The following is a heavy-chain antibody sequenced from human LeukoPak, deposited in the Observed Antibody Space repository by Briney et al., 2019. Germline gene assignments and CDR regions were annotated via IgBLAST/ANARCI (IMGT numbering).Heavy chain of an antibody. J-gene: IGHJ6*02. V-gene: IGHV3-66*01. Sequence: TSETLSLTCAVYGGSFSGHYWSWVRQAPGKGLEWVSVIERGGATYYADSVKGRFTISRDTFKNILYLQMNSLTAEDTALYFCGRGGYDMDVWGQGTTVTVSS. CDR1: GGSFSGHY. CDR3: GRGGYDMDV. D-gene: IGHD2-2*01. CDR2: IERGGAT.